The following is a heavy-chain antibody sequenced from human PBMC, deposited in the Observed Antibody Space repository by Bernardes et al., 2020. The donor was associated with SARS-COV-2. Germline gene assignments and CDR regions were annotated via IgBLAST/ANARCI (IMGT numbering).Heavy chain of an antibody. D-gene: IGHD3-10*01. Sequence: SLIFSCAASGFTFSSYSMNWVRQAPGTGLEWVSSISSSSSYIYYADSVKGRFTISRDNAKNSLYLQMNSLRAEDTAVYYCARDWDYYGSGSYQVDYYYGMDVWG. CDR1: GFTFSSYS. J-gene: IGHJ6*02. CDR2: ISSSSSYI. CDR3: ARDWDYYGSGSYQVDYYYGMDV. V-gene: IGHV3-21*01.